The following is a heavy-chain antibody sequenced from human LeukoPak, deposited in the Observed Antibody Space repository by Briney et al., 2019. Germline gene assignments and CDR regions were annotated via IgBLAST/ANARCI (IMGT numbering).Heavy chain of an antibody. CDR3: ARSGGLQKFDC. D-gene: IGHD3-16*01. J-gene: IGHJ4*02. V-gene: IGHV3-30-3*01. CDR2: ISYDTSTK. Sequence: GRSLRLSCAACGFAFDTYAMHWVRQAPDKGLRWVAVISYDTSTKYCADSVKGRFTISRDNSRNTLYLEMNNLRAEDTAVYYCARSGGLQKFDCWGQGTLVTVSS. CDR1: GFAFDTYA.